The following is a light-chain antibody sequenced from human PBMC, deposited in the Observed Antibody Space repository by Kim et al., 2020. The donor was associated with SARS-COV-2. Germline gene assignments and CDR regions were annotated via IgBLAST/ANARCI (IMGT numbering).Light chain of an antibody. CDR2: SEN. V-gene: IGLV1-44*01. CDR1: SSNIGSRS. J-gene: IGLJ3*02. CDR3: VTWDDSLNGVR. Sequence: QGVTLSCYGGSSNIGSRSGNWYQHPPGSAPKLPIYSENQRPSGVPDRFSGSKSGTSASLAISGLQSVDGADYYCVTWDDSLNGVRFGGGTQLTVL.